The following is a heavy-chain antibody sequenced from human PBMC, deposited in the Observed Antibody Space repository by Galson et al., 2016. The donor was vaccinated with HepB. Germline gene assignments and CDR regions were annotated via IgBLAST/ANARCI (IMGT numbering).Heavy chain of an antibody. CDR1: GYTFTDYG. J-gene: IGHJ1*01. CDR3: ARAALTVPGTRYLPH. V-gene: IGHV1-18*04. CDR2: ISTVSGDT. D-gene: IGHD1-7*01. Sequence: SVKVSCKASGYTFTDYGIHWVRQAPGQGLEWMGWISTVSGDTKYAERLQDRVTLTTDSSTSTAYLEMRSLKFDDTAVYYWARAALTVPGTRYLPHWGQGTLVIVSS.